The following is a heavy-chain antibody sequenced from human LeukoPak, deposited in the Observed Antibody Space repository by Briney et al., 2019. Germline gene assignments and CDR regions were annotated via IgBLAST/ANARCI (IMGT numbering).Heavy chain of an antibody. CDR2: INPNSGGT. CDR3: ACAGYYDSSGYYPNLMDV. V-gene: IGHV1-2*04. CDR1: GGTFSSYA. J-gene: IGHJ6*02. D-gene: IGHD3-22*01. Sequence: ASVKVSCKASGGTFSSYAITWVRQAPGQGLEWMGWINPNSGGTNYAQKFQGWVTMTRDTSISTAYMELSRLRSDDTAVYYCACAGYYDSSGYYPNLMDVWGQGTTVTVSS.